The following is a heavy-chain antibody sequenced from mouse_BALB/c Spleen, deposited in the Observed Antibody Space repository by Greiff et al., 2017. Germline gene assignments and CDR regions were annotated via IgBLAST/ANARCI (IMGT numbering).Heavy chain of an antibody. Sequence: EVMLVESGGGLVKPGGSLKLSCAASGFTFSSYTMSWVRQTPEKRLEWVATISSGGSYTYYPDSVKGRFTISRDNAKNTLYLQMSSLKSEDTAMYYCTRDQGNYGYWGQGTTLTVSS. J-gene: IGHJ2*01. CDR1: GFTFSSYT. D-gene: IGHD2-1*01. CDR3: TRDQGNYGY. CDR2: ISSGGSYT. V-gene: IGHV5-6-4*01.